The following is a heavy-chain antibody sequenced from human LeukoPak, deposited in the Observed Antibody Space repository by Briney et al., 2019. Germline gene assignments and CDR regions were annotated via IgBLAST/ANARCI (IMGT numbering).Heavy chain of an antibody. CDR2: ISQDGSGK. CDR1: GFTFSNYW. D-gene: IGHD6-13*01. Sequence: GGSLRLSCAASGFTFSNYWMSWVRQAPGKGLEWVINISQDGSGKNYADSVEGRFTISRDNAKNSLYLQMNSLRAEDTAVYYCAKRPGITAAGPFDSWGQGTLISVSS. J-gene: IGHJ4*02. CDR3: AKRPGITAAGPFDS. V-gene: IGHV3-7*03.